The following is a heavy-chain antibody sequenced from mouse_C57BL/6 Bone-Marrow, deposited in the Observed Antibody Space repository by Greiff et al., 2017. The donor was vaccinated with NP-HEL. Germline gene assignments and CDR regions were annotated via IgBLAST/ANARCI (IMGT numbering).Heavy chain of an antibody. J-gene: IGHJ2*01. CDR1: GFTFSSYG. V-gene: IGHV5-6*03. D-gene: IGHD1-1*01. CDR3: ARRGIYYYGSSHFDY. Sequence: EVKLEESGEGLVKPGGSLKLSCAASGFTFSSYGMSWVRQTPDKRLEWVATISSGGSYTYYPDSVKGRFTISRDNAKNTLYLQMSSLKSEDTAMYYCARRGIYYYGSSHFDYWGQGTTLTVSS. CDR2: ISSGGSYT.